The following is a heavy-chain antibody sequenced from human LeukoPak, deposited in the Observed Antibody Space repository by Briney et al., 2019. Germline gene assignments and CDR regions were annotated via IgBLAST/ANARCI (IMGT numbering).Heavy chain of an antibody. CDR2: INHSGST. Sequence: SETLSLTCTVYGGSFSGYYWSWIRQPPGKGLEWIGEINHSGSTNYNPSLKSRVTISVDTSKNQFSLKLSSVTAADTAVYYCARGSPSRYGMDVWGRGTTVTVSS. J-gene: IGHJ6*02. CDR1: GGSFSGYY. CDR3: ARGSPSRYGMDV. V-gene: IGHV4-34*01.